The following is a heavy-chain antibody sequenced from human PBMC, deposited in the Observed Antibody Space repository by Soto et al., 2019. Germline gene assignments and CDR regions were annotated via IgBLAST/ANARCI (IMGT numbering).Heavy chain of an antibody. Sequence: QITLKESGPTLVKPTQTLTLTCTFSGFSLTINGVGVGWIRQPPGRALEWLALIYWDDDKRYSPSLKSRLTITQDTSKKQVVLTMTNMDPVDTATYYCARLYSGSYFAYWGQGALVTVSS. J-gene: IGHJ4*02. D-gene: IGHD1-26*01. CDR2: IYWDDDK. V-gene: IGHV2-5*02. CDR1: GFSLTINGVG. CDR3: ARLYSGSYFAY.